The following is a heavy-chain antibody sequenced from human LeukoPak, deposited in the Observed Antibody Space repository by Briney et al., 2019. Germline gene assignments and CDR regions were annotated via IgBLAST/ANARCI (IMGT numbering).Heavy chain of an antibody. CDR3: ARGGGSSRPRPYYYYYYMDV. CDR2: INHSGST. D-gene: IGHD6-13*01. J-gene: IGHJ6*03. V-gene: IGHV4-34*01. Sequence: PSETLSLTCAVYGGSFSGYYWSWIRQPPGKGLEWIGEINHSGSTNYNPSLKSRVTISVDTSKNQFSLKLSSVTAADTAVYYCARGGGSSRPRPYYYYYYMDVWGKGTTVTVSS. CDR1: GGSFSGYY.